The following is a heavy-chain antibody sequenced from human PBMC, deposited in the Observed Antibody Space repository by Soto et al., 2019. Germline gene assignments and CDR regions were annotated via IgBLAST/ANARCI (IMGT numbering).Heavy chain of an antibody. CDR3: ARTLTYYYVYHAFDF. D-gene: IGHD3-10*02. Sequence: GESLKISFETSGFAFGEYTMHWVRQAPGKGLEWVSLISWDGSSTYYTDSAKGRFTISRDISKNSLYLQMNGLTIEDTALYFCARTLTYYYVYHAFDFGGQGTMVKVSS. J-gene: IGHJ3*01. CDR2: ISWDGSST. CDR1: GFAFGEYT. V-gene: IGHV3-43*01.